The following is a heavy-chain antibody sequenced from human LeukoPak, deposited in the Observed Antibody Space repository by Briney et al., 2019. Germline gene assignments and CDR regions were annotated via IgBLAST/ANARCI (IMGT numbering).Heavy chain of an antibody. CDR3: ARGIITMVRGGFDY. V-gene: IGHV4-59*01. CDR2: IYYSGST. J-gene: IGHJ4*02. CDR1: GGSISSYY. D-gene: IGHD3-10*01. Sequence: PSETLSLTCTVSGGSISSYYWSWIRQPPGKGLEWIGYIYYSGSTNYNPSLKSRVTISVDTSKNQFSLKLSSVTAADTAVYYCARGIITMVRGGFDYWGQGTLVTVSS.